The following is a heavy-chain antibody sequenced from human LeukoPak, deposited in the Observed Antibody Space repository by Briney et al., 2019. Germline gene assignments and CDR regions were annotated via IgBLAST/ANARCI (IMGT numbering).Heavy chain of an antibody. D-gene: IGHD2-2*01. Sequence: ASVKVSCKASGYTFTSYGISWVRQAPGQGLEWMGWISAYNGNTNYAQKLQGRVTMTTDTSTSTAYMERRSLRSDDTAVYYCARDRSGCSSTSCQKPYNWFDPWGQGTLVTVSS. CDR2: ISAYNGNT. CDR1: GYTFTSYG. V-gene: IGHV1-18*01. J-gene: IGHJ5*02. CDR3: ARDRSGCSSTSCQKPYNWFDP.